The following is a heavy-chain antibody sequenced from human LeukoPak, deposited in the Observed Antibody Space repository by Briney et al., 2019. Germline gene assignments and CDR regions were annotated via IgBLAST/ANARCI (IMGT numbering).Heavy chain of an antibody. D-gene: IGHD4-17*01. Sequence: SETLSLTCTVSGGSISSSSYYWGWIRQPPGKGLEWIGSIYYSGSTYYNPSLKSRVTISVDTSKNQFSLKLSSVTAADTAVYYCASCDYGDYALVNFDLWGRGTLVTVSS. J-gene: IGHJ2*01. V-gene: IGHV4-39*07. CDR2: IYYSGST. CDR3: ASCDYGDYALVNFDL. CDR1: GGSISSSSYY.